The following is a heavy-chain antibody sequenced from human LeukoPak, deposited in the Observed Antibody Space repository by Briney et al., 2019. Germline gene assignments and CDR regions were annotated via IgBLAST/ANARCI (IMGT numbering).Heavy chain of an antibody. CDR1: GFIFEDSA. J-gene: IGHJ3*02. Sequence: GGSLRLSCAASGFIFEDSAMYWVRHAPGKGLEWVSGISWNSVSIVYADSVKGRFTISRDNAKNSLSLQMNSARGEDMALYYCAKLISGDRDGFDIWGQGTMVTVSS. V-gene: IGHV3-9*03. CDR3: AKLISGDRDGFDI. CDR2: ISWNSVSI. D-gene: IGHD5-24*01.